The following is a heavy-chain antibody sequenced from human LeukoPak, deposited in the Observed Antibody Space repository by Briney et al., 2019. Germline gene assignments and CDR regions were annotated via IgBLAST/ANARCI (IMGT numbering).Heavy chain of an antibody. V-gene: IGHV3-49*04. CDR2: INGRII. Sequence: PGGSLRLSCRTSGFTFGDYAMSWVRQTPGKGLECVASINGRIIEYSASVKGRFSISRDDSRSTAYLQMNTLKIEDTAVYYCTRWGGTSMLYDWGQATPVTVSS. J-gene: IGHJ4*02. CDR3: TRWGGTSMLYD. D-gene: IGHD2-8*01. CDR1: GFTFGDYA.